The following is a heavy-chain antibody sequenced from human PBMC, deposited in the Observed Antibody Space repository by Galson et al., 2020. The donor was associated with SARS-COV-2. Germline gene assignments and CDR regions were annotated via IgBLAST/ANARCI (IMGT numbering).Heavy chain of an antibody. CDR2: TYYRSQWST. CDR1: GDSVSSNSAA. CDR3: AGRVAGAGSLHI. J-gene: IGHJ3*02. D-gene: IGHD1-26*01. Sequence: SQTLSLTCAISGDSVSSNSAAWTWIRQPPTRGLEWLGRTYYRSQWSTDYAVSVKSRITINPDTSKNQFSLQLNSVTPEDTAIYYCAGRVAGAGSLHIWGQGTMFIVSA. V-gene: IGHV6-1*01.